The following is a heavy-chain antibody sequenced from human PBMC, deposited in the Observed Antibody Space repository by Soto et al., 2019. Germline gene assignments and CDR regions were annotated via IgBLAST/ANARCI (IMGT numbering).Heavy chain of an antibody. CDR2: INAGNGNT. CDR3: ARVGNVRGFITAPYYYYGMDF. J-gene: IGHJ6*02. D-gene: IGHD3-10*01. V-gene: IGHV1-3*01. CDR1: GYTFTSYA. Sequence: GASVKVSCKASGYTFTSYAMHWVRQAPGQRLEWMGWINAGNGNTKYSQKFQGRVTITRDTSASTAYMELSSLRSEDTAVYYCARVGNVRGFITAPYYYYGMDFWGQGSTVIGSS.